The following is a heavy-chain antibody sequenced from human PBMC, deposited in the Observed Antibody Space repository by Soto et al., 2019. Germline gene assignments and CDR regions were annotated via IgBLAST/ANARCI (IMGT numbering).Heavy chain of an antibody. CDR1: GFTFSNAW. J-gene: IGHJ4*02. Sequence: GGSLRLSCAASGFTFSNAWMSWVRQAPGKGLEWVGRIKSKTDGGTTDYAAPVKGRFTISRDDSKNTLYLQMNSLKTEDTAVYYCTTDPPSNIVATILFDYWGQGTLVTVSS. V-gene: IGHV3-15*01. D-gene: IGHD5-12*01. CDR3: TTDPPSNIVATILFDY. CDR2: IKSKTDGGTT.